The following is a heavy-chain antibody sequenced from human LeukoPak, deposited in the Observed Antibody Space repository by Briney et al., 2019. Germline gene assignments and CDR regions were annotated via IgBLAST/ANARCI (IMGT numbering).Heavy chain of an antibody. CDR2: IWYDGSNK. CDR3: ARDRAAADLDY. Sequence: GGSLRLSCAASGFTFSSYGMHWVRQAPGKGLEWVAVIWYDGSNKFYADSVKGGFTISRDNSKNTLYLQMNSLRAEDRAVYYCARDRAAADLDYWGQGTQVTVSS. CDR1: GFTFSSYG. D-gene: IGHD6-13*01. V-gene: IGHV3-33*01. J-gene: IGHJ4*02.